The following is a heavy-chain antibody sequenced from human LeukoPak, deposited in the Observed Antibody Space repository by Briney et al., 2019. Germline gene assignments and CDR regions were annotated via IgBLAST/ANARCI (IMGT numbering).Heavy chain of an antibody. CDR1: GFTFDDYA. V-gene: IGHV3-9*01. J-gene: IGHJ4*02. Sequence: GGSLRLSCAASGFTFDDYAMHWVRQAPGKGLEWVSGISWNSGSIGYADSVKGRFTISRDNAKNTLNLQMNSLRAEDTAVYYCARDKKSGESSEIDYWGQGTLVTVSS. D-gene: IGHD3-10*01. CDR2: ISWNSGSI. CDR3: ARDKKSGESSEIDY.